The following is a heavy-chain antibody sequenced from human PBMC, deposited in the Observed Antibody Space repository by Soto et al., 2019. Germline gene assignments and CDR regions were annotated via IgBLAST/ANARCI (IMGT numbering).Heavy chain of an antibody. J-gene: IGHJ4*02. Sequence: EVQLVESGGGLVQPGGSLRLSCAASGFTFSTCWMMWVRQAPGKGLEWVANINQDGSERYYVDSVKGRFTISRDNAKNSLYRQMNSLRPEDTAVYYCVKDNRGSYWGQGTLVTVSS. CDR1: GFTFSTCW. D-gene: IGHD3-10*01. V-gene: IGHV3-7*01. CDR3: VKDNRGSY. CDR2: INQDGSER.